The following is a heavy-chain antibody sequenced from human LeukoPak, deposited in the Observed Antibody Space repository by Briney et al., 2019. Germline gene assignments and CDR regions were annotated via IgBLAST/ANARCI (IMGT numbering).Heavy chain of an antibody. D-gene: IGHD6-6*01. Sequence: GGSLRLSCAAFGFTFSVYEMNWVRQAPGKGLEWVSYISSSGRTIYYADSVKGRFTISRDNAKNSLFLQMNSLRAEDTTVYYCARESSSYGFDYWGQGTLVTVSS. V-gene: IGHV3-48*03. CDR3: ARESSSYGFDY. CDR2: ISSSGRTI. CDR1: GFTFSVYE. J-gene: IGHJ4*02.